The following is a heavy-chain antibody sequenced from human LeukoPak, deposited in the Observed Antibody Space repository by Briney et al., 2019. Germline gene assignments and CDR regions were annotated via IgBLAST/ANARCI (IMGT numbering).Heavy chain of an antibody. V-gene: IGHV4-39*01. D-gene: IGHD6-13*01. CDR3: ARHVGSSWTGSTWWFDP. CDR2: IYYSGST. Sequence: SETLSLTCTVSGGSISSSSYYWGWIRQPPGKGLEWIGSIYYSGSTYYNPSLKSRVTISVDTSKNQFSLKLSSVTAADTAVYYCARHVGSSWTGSTWWFDPWGQGTLVTVSS. CDR1: GGSISSSSYY. J-gene: IGHJ5*02.